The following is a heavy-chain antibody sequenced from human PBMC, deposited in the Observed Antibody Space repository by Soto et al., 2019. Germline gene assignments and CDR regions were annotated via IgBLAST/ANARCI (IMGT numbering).Heavy chain of an antibody. CDR3: AKDRLGGGLDY. Sequence: EVQPLQSGGGLVQPGGSLRLSCAASGFIFSNYAMNWVRQAPGKGLEWVSIVTSRGDTTYYADSVKGRFTISRDNSKNTLYLQVNSLTAEDTAVYYCAKDRLGGGLDYWGQGTLVSVSS. CDR1: GFIFSNYA. D-gene: IGHD3-16*01. CDR2: VTSRGDTT. J-gene: IGHJ4*02. V-gene: IGHV3-23*01.